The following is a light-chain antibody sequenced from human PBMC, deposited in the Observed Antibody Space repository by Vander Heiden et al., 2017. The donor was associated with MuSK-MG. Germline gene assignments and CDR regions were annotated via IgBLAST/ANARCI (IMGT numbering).Light chain of an antibody. Sequence: DIQMTQSPSSLSASVGDRVTITCRASQSISSYLNWYQQKPGKAPKLLIYAASSLQSGVPSRFRASGSGTDFTLTVSSLQPEDIATYYCQQTYSTQFTFGHGTKVDIK. CDR3: QQTYSTQFT. J-gene: IGKJ3*01. CDR2: AAS. V-gene: IGKV1-39*01. CDR1: QSISSY.